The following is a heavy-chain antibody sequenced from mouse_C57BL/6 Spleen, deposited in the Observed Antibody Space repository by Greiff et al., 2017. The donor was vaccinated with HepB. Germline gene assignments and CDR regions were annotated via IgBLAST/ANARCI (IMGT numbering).Heavy chain of an antibody. D-gene: IGHD1-1*01. J-gene: IGHJ1*03. Sequence: EVQLQQSGPELVKPGASVKISCKASGYTFTDYYMNWVKQSHGKSLEWIGDINPNNGGTSYNQKFKGKATLTVDKSSSTAYMEIRSLTSEDSAVYYCARNLYGSSSWYFDVWGTGTTVTVSS. CDR3: ARNLYGSSSWYFDV. CDR2: INPNNGGT. V-gene: IGHV1-26*01. CDR1: GYTFTDYY.